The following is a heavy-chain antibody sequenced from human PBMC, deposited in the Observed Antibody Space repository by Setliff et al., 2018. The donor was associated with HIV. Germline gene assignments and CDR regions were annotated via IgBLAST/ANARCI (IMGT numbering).Heavy chain of an antibody. CDR2: IYTSGST. J-gene: IGHJ5*02. CDR1: GGSISGYY. D-gene: IGHD1-1*01. Sequence: PSETLSLTCTVSGGSISGYYWSWIRQPAGKGLEWIGRIYTSGSTNYNPSLKSRVTLSVDTSKNQFSLNLNSVTAAYTAVYYCARDLPELSGRSFDPWGQGTLVTVSS. V-gene: IGHV4-4*07. CDR3: ARDLPELSGRSFDP.